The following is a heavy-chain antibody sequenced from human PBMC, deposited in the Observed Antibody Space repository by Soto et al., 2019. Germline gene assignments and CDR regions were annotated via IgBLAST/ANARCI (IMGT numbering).Heavy chain of an antibody. CDR1: GFTFSDYY. V-gene: IGHV3-11*06. CDR2: ISSSSSYT. CDR3: ARDRYYYDSSGYHLD. J-gene: IGHJ4*02. D-gene: IGHD3-22*01. Sequence: GGSLRPSCAASGFTFSDYYMSWIRQAPGKGLEWVSYISSSSSYTNYADSVKGRFTISRDNAKNSLYLQMDSLRAEDTAVYYCARDRYYYDSSGYHLDWGQGTLVTVSS.